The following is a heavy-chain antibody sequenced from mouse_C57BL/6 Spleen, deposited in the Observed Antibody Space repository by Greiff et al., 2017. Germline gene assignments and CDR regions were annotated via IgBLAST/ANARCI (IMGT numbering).Heavy chain of an antibody. CDR1: GYTFTSYT. CDR2: INPSSGYT. V-gene: IGHV1-4*01. Sequence: QVQLQQSGAELARPGASVKMSCKASGYTFTSYTMHWVKQRPGQGLEWIGYINPSSGYTTYNQKFKDKATLTADKSSSTAYMQLSSLTSEDSAVYYCERYQDEGWFAYWGQGTLVTVSA. CDR3: ERYQDEGWFAY. J-gene: IGHJ3*01.